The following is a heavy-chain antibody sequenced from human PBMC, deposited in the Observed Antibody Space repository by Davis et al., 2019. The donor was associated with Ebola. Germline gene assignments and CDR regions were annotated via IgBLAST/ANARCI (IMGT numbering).Heavy chain of an antibody. D-gene: IGHD5-18*01. J-gene: IGHJ4*02. CDR2: IDPSDSYT. CDR1: GYSFTSYW. V-gene: IGHV5-10-1*01. Sequence: KVSCKGSGYSFTSYWISWVRQMPGKGLEWMGRIDPSDSYTNYSPSFQGHVTITADKSISTAYLQWSSLKASDTAMYYCAGLALDTAMVRTDYWGQGTLVTVSS. CDR3: AGLALDTAMVRTDY.